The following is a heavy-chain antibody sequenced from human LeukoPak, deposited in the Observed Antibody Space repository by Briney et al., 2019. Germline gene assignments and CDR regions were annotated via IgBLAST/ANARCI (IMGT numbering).Heavy chain of an antibody. Sequence: PGGSLRLSCAASGFTFNMYWMTWVRQAPGKGLESVAYINKDGSDKCYVDSVKGRFTVSRDNAKNSLYLQMNSLRAEDTAVYYCARDAGYGGNSDYWGQGTLVTVSS. CDR2: INKDGSDK. D-gene: IGHD4-23*01. CDR1: GFTFNMYW. CDR3: ARDAGYGGNSDY. V-gene: IGHV3-7*01. J-gene: IGHJ4*02.